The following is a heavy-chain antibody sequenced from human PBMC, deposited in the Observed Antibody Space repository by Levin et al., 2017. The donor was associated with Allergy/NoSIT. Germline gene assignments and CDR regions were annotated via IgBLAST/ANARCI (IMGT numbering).Heavy chain of an antibody. Sequence: GGSLRLSCAASGFTFSSYWMSWVRQAPGKGLEWVANIKQDGSEKYYVDSVKGRFTISRDNAKNSLYLQMNSLRAEDTAVYYCARDVRSSGYYYGYFQHWGQGTLVTVSS. CDR2: IKQDGSEK. J-gene: IGHJ1*01. CDR3: ARDVRSSGYYYGYFQH. CDR1: GFTFSSYW. V-gene: IGHV3-7*01. D-gene: IGHD3-22*01.